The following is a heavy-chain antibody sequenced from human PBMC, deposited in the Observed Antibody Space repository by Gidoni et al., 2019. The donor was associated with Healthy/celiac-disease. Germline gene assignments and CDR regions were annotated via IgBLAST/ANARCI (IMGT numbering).Heavy chain of an antibody. D-gene: IGHD2-2*01. CDR2: ISGSGGST. V-gene: IGHV3-23*01. CDR3: AKVSGDIVVVPAAVIFDY. J-gene: IGHJ4*02. CDR1: GFTFSSHS. Sequence: EVQLLESGGGLVQPGGSLRLSCAASGFTFSSHSMSWVRQAPGKGLEWVSAISGSGGSTYYADSVKGRFTISRDNSKNTLYLQMNSLRAEDTAVYYCAKVSGDIVVVPAAVIFDYWGQGTLVTVSS.